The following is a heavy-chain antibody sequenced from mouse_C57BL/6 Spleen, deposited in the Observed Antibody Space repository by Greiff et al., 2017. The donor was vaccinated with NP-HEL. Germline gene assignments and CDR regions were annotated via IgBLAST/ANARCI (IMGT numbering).Heavy chain of an antibody. CDR3: ASPLYYDYTYYAMDY. D-gene: IGHD2-4*01. CDR2: IWSGGST. J-gene: IGHJ4*01. V-gene: IGHV2-2*01. Sequence: VQLQESGPGLVQPSQSLSITCTVSGFSLTSYGVHWVRQSPGKGLEWLGVIWSGGSTDYNAAFISRLSISKDNSKSQVFFKMNSLQADDTAIYYCASPLYYDYTYYAMDYWGQGTSVTVSS. CDR1: GFSLTSYG.